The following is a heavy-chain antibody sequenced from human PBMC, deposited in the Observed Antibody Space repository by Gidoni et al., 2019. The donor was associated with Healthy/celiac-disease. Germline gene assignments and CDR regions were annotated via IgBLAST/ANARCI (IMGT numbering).Heavy chain of an antibody. V-gene: IGHV3-21*01. CDR1: GFTFSSYS. CDR2: ISSSSSYI. D-gene: IGHD2-15*01. Sequence: EVQLVESGGGLVKPGGSLRLSCAASGFTFSSYSMNWVRQAPGKGLEWVSSISSSSSYIYYADSVKGRFTISRDNAKNSLYLQMNSLRAEDTAVYYCARGHCSGGSCYSFGDYWGQGTLVTVSS. CDR3: ARGHCSGGSCYSFGDY. J-gene: IGHJ4*02.